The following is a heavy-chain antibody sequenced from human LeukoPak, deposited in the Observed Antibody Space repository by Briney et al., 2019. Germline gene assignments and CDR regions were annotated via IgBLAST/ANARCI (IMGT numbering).Heavy chain of an antibody. CDR3: AKGISSHWYGAFDI. J-gene: IGHJ3*02. D-gene: IGHD6-13*01. CDR1: GFTFSSYA. CDR2: ISGSGDST. V-gene: IGHV3-23*01. Sequence: GGSLRLSCAASGFTFSSYAMSWVRQAPGKGLEWVSVISGSGDSTYYADSVKGRFTISRDNSKNTLYLQMNSLRAEDTAVYYCAKGISSHWYGAFDIWGQGTMVPVSS.